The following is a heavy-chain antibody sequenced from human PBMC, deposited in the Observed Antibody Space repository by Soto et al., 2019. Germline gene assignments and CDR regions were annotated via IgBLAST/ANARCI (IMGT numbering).Heavy chain of an antibody. V-gene: IGHV1-18*01. Sequence: QVQLVQSGAEVKKPGASVKVSCKASGYTFTSYGISWVRQAPGQGLEWMGWISAYNGNTNYAQKLQGRVTMTTNTYTSPDYMELRSMRSDDTAVYYCAREPAPRVSLDYWGQGTLVTVSS. CDR2: ISAYNGNT. CDR1: GYTFTSYG. J-gene: IGHJ4*02. D-gene: IGHD6-6*01. CDR3: AREPAPRVSLDY.